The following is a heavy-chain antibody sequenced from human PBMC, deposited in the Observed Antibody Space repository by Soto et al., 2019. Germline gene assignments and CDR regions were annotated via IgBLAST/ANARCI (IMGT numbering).Heavy chain of an antibody. CDR1: GFTFSSYG. J-gene: IGHJ4*02. CDR2: ISYDGSNK. Sequence: QVQLVESGGGVVQPGRSLRLSCAASGFTFSSYGMHWVRQAPGKGLEWVAVISYDGSNKYYADSVKGRFTIFRDNSKNMLDLQMNSLRAEDTAVYYCAKDRRVVAVAAPFDYWGQGTLVTVSS. CDR3: AKDRRVVAVAAPFDY. V-gene: IGHV3-30*18. D-gene: IGHD6-19*01.